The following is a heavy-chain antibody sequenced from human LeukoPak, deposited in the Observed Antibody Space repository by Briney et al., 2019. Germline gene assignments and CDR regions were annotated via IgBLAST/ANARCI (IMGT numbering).Heavy chain of an antibody. D-gene: IGHD5-24*01. V-gene: IGHV4-34*01. J-gene: IGHJ4*02. CDR2: INHSGST. CDR1: GRSFSGYY. Sequence: SETLSLTCAVYGRSFSGYYWSWIRQPPGKGLEWIGEINHSGSTNYNPSLKSRVTISVDTSKNQFSLKLSSVTAADTAVYYCARVSGRWLQTRYYFDYWGQGTLVTVSS. CDR3: ARVSGRWLQTRYYFDY.